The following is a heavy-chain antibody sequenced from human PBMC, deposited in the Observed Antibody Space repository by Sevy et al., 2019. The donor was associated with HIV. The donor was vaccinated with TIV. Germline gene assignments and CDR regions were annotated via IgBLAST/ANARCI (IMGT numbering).Heavy chain of an antibody. J-gene: IGHJ1*01. V-gene: IGHV3-48*03. D-gene: IGHD6-13*01. CDR2: ISNSGSII. CDR3: AREDGSRQYFQY. Sequence: GGSLRLSCVASGFTFSSYEMNWLRQAPGKGLEWVSYISNSGSIIYYEDSVKGRFTISRDNAKNSLYLQMNSLRAEDTAVYYCAREDGSRQYFQYWGQGTLVTVSS. CDR1: GFTFSSYE.